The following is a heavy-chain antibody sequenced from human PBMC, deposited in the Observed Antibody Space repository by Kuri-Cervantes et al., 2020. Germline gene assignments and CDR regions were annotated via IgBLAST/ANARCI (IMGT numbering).Heavy chain of an antibody. CDR3: AKSAIFGVVTPYYYYYGMDV. CDR1: GFTFSSYG. CDR2: ISYDGSNK. D-gene: IGHD3-3*01. V-gene: IGHV3-30*18. Sequence: GESLKISCAASGFTFSSYGMHWVRQAPGKGLEWVAVISYDGSNKYYADSVKGRFTISRDNSKNPLYLQMNSLRAEDTAVYYCAKSAIFGVVTPYYYYYGMDVWGQGTTVTVSS. J-gene: IGHJ6*02.